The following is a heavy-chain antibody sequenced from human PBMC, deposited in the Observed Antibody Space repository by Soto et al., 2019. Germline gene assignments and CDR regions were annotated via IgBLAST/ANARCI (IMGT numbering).Heavy chain of an antibody. CDR2: IFSNDEK. J-gene: IGHJ4*02. CDR3: ARIRSYSSGWSDY. V-gene: IGHV2-26*01. CDR1: GFSLSNARMG. Sequence: QVTLKESGPVLVKPTETLTLTCTVSGFSLSNARMGVSWIRQPPGKALEWLAHIFSNDEKSYSTSLKSRLTISKDTSKSQVVLTLTNMDTVDTATYYCARIRSYSSGWSDYWGQGTLVTVS. D-gene: IGHD6-19*01.